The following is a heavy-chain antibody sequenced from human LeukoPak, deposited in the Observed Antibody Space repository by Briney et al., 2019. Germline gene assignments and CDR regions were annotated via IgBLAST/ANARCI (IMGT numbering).Heavy chain of an antibody. J-gene: IGHJ4*02. Sequence: ASVKVSCKASGYTSTSYGISWVRQAPGQGLEWMGWISAYNGNTNYAQKLQGRVTMTTDTSTSTAYMELRSLRSDDTAVYYCARDHPYYDSLDYWGQGTLVTVPS. V-gene: IGHV1-18*01. D-gene: IGHD3-22*01. CDR1: GYTSTSYG. CDR2: ISAYNGNT. CDR3: ARDHPYYDSLDY.